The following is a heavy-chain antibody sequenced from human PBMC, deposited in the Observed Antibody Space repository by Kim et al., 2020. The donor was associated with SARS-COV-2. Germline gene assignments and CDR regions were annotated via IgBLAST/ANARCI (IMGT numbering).Heavy chain of an antibody. CDR3: AMNYYYSSGYYYNYGY. V-gene: IGHV1-18*01. CDR1: GYTFTSYG. CDR2: ISAYNGNT. D-gene: IGHD3-22*01. Sequence: ASVKVSCKASGYTFTSYGISWVRQAPGQGLEWMGWISAYNGNTNYAQKLQGRVTMTTDTSTSTAYMELRSLRSDDTAVYYCAMNYYYSSGYYYNYGYWGQGTLVTVSS. J-gene: IGHJ4*02.